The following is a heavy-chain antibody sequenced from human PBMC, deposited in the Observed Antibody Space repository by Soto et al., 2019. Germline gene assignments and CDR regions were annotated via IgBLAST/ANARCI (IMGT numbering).Heavy chain of an antibody. V-gene: IGHV3-48*03. Sequence: GGSLRLSCAASGFTFSSYEMNWVRQAPGKGLEWVSYISSSGSTIYYADSVKGRFTISRDNAKNSLYLQMNSLRAEDTAVYYCASDGYSSGWYVNWFDPWGQGTLVTVPS. CDR3: ASDGYSSGWYVNWFDP. D-gene: IGHD6-19*01. CDR1: GFTFSSYE. J-gene: IGHJ5*02. CDR2: ISSSGSTI.